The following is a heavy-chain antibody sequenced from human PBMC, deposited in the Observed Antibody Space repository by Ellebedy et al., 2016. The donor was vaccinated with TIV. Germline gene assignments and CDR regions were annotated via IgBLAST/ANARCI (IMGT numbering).Heavy chain of an antibody. V-gene: IGHV3-23*01. CDR2: ISGSGNST. CDR1: GFTFSSYA. Sequence: GESLKISCAASGFTFSSYAMTWVRQAPGKGLEWVSGISGSGNSTYYTDSVKGRFTISRDNFQNTLFLHMHSLTAGDTAVYYCTKRADNWGFFDYWGHGTLVTVSS. CDR3: TKRADNWGFFDY. J-gene: IGHJ4*01. D-gene: IGHD1-1*01.